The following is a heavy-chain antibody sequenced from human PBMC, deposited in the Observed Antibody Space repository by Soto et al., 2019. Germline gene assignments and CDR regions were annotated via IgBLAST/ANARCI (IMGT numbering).Heavy chain of an antibody. D-gene: IGHD3-22*01. CDR1: GFTFSSYG. CDR3: ARDYYYDSSGYYSVVGYFDY. J-gene: IGHJ4*02. CDR2: IWYDGSNK. V-gene: IGHV3-33*01. Sequence: GSLRLSCAASGFTFSSYGMHWVRQAPGKGLEWVAVIWYDGSNKYYADSVKGRVTISRDNSKNTLYLQMNSLRAEDTAVYYCARDYYYDSSGYYSVVGYFDYWGQGTLVTVSS.